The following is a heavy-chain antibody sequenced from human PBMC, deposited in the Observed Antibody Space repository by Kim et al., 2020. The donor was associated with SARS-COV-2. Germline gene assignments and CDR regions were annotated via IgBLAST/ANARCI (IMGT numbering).Heavy chain of an antibody. CDR1: GGSISSSSYY. V-gene: IGHV4-39*01. Sequence: SETLSLTCTVSGGSISSSSYYWGWIRQPPGKGLEWIGSIYYSGSTYYNPSLKSRVTISVDTSKNQFSLKLSSVTTADTAVYYCARSDPYYYDSSGAGAF. D-gene: IGHD3-22*01. CDR2: IYYSGST. J-gene: IGHJ3*01. CDR3: ARSDPYYYDSSGAGAF.